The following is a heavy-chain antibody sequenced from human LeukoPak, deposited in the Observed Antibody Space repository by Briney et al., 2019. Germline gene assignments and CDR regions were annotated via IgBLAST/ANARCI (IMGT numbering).Heavy chain of an antibody. D-gene: IGHD3-16*01. CDR1: GFTFSDSW. CDR2: MNQDGSEK. J-gene: IGHJ6*02. CDR3: ATYTHWVAGDV. Sequence: HPGGSLRPSCAASGFTFSDSWMSWVRQAPGKGLEWVANMNQDGSEKDYVDSVKGRFTISRDNARNSLYLQMSSLRAEDTAVYYCATYTHWVAGDVWGQGTTVTVSS. V-gene: IGHV3-7*01.